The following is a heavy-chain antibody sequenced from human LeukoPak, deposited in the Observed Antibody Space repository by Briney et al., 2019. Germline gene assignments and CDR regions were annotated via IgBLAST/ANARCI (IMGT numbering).Heavy chain of an antibody. CDR2: IWYDGSNK. CDR1: GFTFSNYG. V-gene: IGHV3-33*01. CDR3: ARDPRIGYCSGGTCSFLDY. Sequence: PGGPLRLSCAASGFTFSNYGMHWVRQAPGKGLEWVAVIWYDGSNKYYADSVKGRFTISRDNSMNTLYLQMNSLRAEDTAVYYCARDPRIGYCSGGTCSFLDYWGQGTLVTVSS. D-gene: IGHD2-15*01. J-gene: IGHJ4*02.